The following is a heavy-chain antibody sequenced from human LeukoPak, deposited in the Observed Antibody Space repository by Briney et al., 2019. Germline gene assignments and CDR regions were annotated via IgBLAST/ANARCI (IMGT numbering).Heavy chain of an antibody. V-gene: IGHV4-61*02. D-gene: IGHD3-10*01. J-gene: IGHJ4*02. CDR1: GGSISSGSYY. CDR2: IYTSGST. Sequence: SETLSLTCTVSGGSISSGSYYWSWIRQPAGKGLEWIGRIYTSGSTNYNPSLKSRVTMSVDTSKNQFSQKRSSVTSADTAVYFCARDLWYWKSGCWGQGTLVTVSP. CDR3: ARDLWYWKSGC.